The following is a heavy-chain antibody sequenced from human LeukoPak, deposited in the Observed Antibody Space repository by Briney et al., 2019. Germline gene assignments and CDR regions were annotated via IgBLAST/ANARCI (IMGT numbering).Heavy chain of an antibody. CDR2: INHSGST. J-gene: IGHJ4*02. CDR1: GGSFSGYY. D-gene: IGHD6-13*01. CDR3: ATTPHSSSWYWLPQS. Sequence: SETLSLTCAVYGGSFSGYYWSWIRQPPGKGLEWIGEINHSGSTNYNPSLKSRVTISVDTSKNQFSLKLSSVTAADTAVYYCATTPHSSSWYWLPQSRGQGTLVTVSS. V-gene: IGHV4-34*01.